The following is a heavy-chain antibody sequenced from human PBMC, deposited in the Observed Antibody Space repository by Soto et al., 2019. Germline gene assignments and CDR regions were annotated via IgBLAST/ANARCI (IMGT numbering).Heavy chain of an antibody. Sequence: QVQLVQSGPEVKNPGASLKVSCKASGYTFTNYGITWVRQAPGQGLEWMGWITASNGNANYAREIQGRLTLTRDTATNTASMELRSLRSDDTAVYYCARGASCSSTSCYDNFHYGLAFWGQGTTVIVSS. D-gene: IGHD2-2*01. V-gene: IGHV1-18*01. CDR2: ITASNGNA. CDR3: ARGASCSSTSCYDNFHYGLAF. J-gene: IGHJ6*02. CDR1: GYTFTNYG.